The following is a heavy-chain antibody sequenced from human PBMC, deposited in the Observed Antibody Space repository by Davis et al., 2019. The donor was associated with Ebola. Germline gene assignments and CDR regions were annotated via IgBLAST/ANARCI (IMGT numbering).Heavy chain of an antibody. CDR3: ARDNWNSFDY. V-gene: IGHV3-23*01. CDR1: GFIFDTYA. J-gene: IGHJ4*02. CDR2: LSGSGDAT. D-gene: IGHD1-20*01. Sequence: GESLKISCAASGFIFDTYAMSWVRQAPGKVLEWVSSLSGSGDATYYADSVKGRFTISRDNAKNSLYLQMNSLRAEDTAVYYCARDNWNSFDYWGQGTLVTVSS.